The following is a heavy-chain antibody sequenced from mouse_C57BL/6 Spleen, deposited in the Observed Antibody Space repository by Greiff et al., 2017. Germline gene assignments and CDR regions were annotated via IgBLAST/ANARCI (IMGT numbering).Heavy chain of an antibody. J-gene: IGHJ4*01. CDR3: ARHEAFYAMDY. V-gene: IGHV1-62-2*01. CDR1: GYTFTEYT. Sequence: QVQLQQSGAELVKPGASVKLSCKASGYTFTEYTIHWVKQRPGQGLEWIGWFYPGSGSIKYNETIKDKATLTEDKSSSTVYMELSRLTSEDSAVYFGARHEAFYAMDYWGQGTSVTVSS. CDR2: FYPGSGSI.